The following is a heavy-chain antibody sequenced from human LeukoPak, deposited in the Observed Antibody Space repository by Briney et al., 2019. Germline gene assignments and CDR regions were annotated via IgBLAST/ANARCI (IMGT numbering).Heavy chain of an antibody. CDR3: ARDLTTVTSYYFDY. Sequence: SVKVSCKASGYTFTGYYMHWVRQAPGQGLEWMGRINPNSGGTNYAQKFQGRVTMTRDTSISTAYTELSRLRSDDTAVYYCARDLTTVTSYYFDYWGQGTLVTVSS. CDR1: GYTFTGYY. J-gene: IGHJ4*02. V-gene: IGHV1-2*06. D-gene: IGHD4-17*01. CDR2: INPNSGGT.